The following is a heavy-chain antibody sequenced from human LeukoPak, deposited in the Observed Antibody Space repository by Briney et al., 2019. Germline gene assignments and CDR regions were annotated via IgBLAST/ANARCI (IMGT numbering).Heavy chain of an antibody. V-gene: IGHV1-69*02. CDR3: ASSPAVLTGYYSPFDY. Sequence: SVKVTCKASGGTFSSYTISWVRQAPGQGLEWMGRIIPILGIANYAQKFQGGVTITADKSTSTAYMELSSLRSEDTAVYYCASSPAVLTGYYSPFDYWGQGTLVTVSS. J-gene: IGHJ4*02. D-gene: IGHD3-9*01. CDR2: IIPILGIA. CDR1: GGTFSSYT.